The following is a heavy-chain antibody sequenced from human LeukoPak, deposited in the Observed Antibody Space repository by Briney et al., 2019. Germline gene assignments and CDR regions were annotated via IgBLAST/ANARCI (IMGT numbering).Heavy chain of an antibody. CDR1: GGSISSYY. Sequence: PSETLSLNCTVSGGSISSYYWRWIRQPPGKGLEWIGYIYYSGSTNYNPSLKSRVTISVDTSKNQFSLKLSSVTAADTAVYYCARASIAAAGTVWFDPWGQGTLVTVSS. CDR2: IYYSGST. V-gene: IGHV4-59*01. J-gene: IGHJ5*02. CDR3: ARASIAAAGTVWFDP. D-gene: IGHD6-13*01.